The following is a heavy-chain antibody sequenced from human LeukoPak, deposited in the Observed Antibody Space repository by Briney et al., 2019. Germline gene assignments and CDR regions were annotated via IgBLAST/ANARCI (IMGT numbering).Heavy chain of an antibody. CDR3: ARVYYSNSYDYWYFDL. D-gene: IGHD6-13*01. Sequence: SETLSLTCTVSGGSISSYYWSWIRQPPGKGLEWIGYIFYSGSTNYNPSLKSRVTISVDTSKHQFSLKLSSVTAADTAVYYCARVYYSNSYDYWYFDLWGRGTLVTVSS. CDR1: GGSISSYY. J-gene: IGHJ2*01. V-gene: IGHV4-59*01. CDR2: IFYSGST.